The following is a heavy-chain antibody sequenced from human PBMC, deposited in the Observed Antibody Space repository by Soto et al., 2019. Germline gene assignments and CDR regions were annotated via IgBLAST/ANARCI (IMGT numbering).Heavy chain of an antibody. CDR3: ATDLYSSSWYSYDVGMDV. Sequence: QVQLVESGGGVVQHGRSLRLSCAASGFTFSSYGMHWVRHAPGKGLEWVAVISYDGSNKYYADSVKGRFTISRDNSKNTLYLQMNSLRAEDTAVYYCATDLYSSSWYSYDVGMDVWGQGTTVTVSS. D-gene: IGHD6-13*01. CDR1: GFTFSSYG. J-gene: IGHJ6*02. V-gene: IGHV3-30*03. CDR2: ISYDGSNK.